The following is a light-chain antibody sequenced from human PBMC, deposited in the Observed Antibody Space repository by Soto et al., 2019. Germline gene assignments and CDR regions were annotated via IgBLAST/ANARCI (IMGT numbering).Light chain of an antibody. Sequence: EIVMTQSPATLSVSPGERVTLSCRASQTISTNLAWYQQKPGQAPRVLIYGASTRATGIPARFSDSGSGTEFTLTISSLQSEDFAVYYCQQYHNWPPETFGPGTKVDI. J-gene: IGKJ3*01. V-gene: IGKV3-15*01. CDR3: QQYHNWPPET. CDR1: QTISTN. CDR2: GAS.